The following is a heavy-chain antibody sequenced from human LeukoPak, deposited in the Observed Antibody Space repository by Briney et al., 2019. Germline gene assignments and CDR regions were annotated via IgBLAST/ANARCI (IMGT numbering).Heavy chain of an antibody. CDR3: ARDLGPAYCGGDCSSPTY. CDR2: IYHSGST. V-gene: IGHV4-38-2*02. CDR1: GYSISSDYY. D-gene: IGHD2-21*01. J-gene: IGHJ4*02. Sequence: SETLSLTCTVSGYSISSDYYWGWIRQPPGKGLEWIGNIYHSGSTYYNPSLKSRVSISLDTSKNQFSLKLSSVTAADTPVYYCARDLGPAYCGGDCSSPTYWGQGTLVTVSS.